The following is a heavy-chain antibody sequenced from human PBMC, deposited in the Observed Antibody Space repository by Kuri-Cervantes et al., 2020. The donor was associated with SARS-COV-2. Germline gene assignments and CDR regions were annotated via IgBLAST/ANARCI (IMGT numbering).Heavy chain of an antibody. J-gene: IGHJ4*02. V-gene: IGHV1-3*01. CDR2: INAGNGNT. CDR1: GYTFTSYD. CDR3: ARGKEYGDTAMAPGY. D-gene: IGHD5-18*01. Sequence: ASVKVSCKASGYTFTSYDINWVRQATGQGLEWMGWINAGNGNTKYSQKFQGRVTITRDTSASTAYMELSSLRSEDAAVYYCARGKEYGDTAMAPGYWGQGTLVTVSS.